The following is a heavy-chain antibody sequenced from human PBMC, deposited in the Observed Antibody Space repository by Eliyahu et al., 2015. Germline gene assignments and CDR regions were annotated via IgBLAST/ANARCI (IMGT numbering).Heavy chain of an antibody. CDR2: ISSSSSSI. CDR1: GFXLSSYS. CDR3: ARDMFGDFGWFDP. Sequence: VQLVESGGGLVKPGGSLRLSCATSGFXLSSYSMNWVRQAPGKGLGWVSYISSSSSSISYADSVKGRFTISRDNAKNSLYLQMNSLRAEDTAVYYCARDMFGDFGWFDPWGQGTLVTVSS. D-gene: IGHD3-10*02. J-gene: IGHJ5*02. V-gene: IGHV3-21*02.